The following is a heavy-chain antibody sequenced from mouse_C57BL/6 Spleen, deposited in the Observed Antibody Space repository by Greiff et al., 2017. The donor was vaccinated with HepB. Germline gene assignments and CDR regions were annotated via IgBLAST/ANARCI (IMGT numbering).Heavy chain of an antibody. Sequence: VQLQQPGAELVMPGASVKLSCKASGYTFTSYWMHWVKQRPGQGLEWIGEIDPSDSYTNYNQKFKGKSTLTVDKSSSTAYMQLSSLTSEDSAVYYCARWDYGNYYAMDYWGQGTSVTVSS. CDR1: GYTFTSYW. D-gene: IGHD2-4*01. CDR2: IDPSDSYT. J-gene: IGHJ4*01. CDR3: ARWDYGNYYAMDY. V-gene: IGHV1-69*01.